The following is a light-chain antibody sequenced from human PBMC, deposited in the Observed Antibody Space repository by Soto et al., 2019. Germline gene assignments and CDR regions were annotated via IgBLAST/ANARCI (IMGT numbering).Light chain of an antibody. CDR3: CSDAGSFYV. CDR1: SSDVGGYNY. V-gene: IGLV2-11*01. Sequence: QSALTQPRSVSGSPGQSVTISCTGTSSDVGGYNYGSWYQQHPGKAPKLMIYDVSKRPSGVPDRFSGSKSRNTASLTISGLQAEDEADYYCCSDAGSFYVFGTGTKLTVL. J-gene: IGLJ1*01. CDR2: DVS.